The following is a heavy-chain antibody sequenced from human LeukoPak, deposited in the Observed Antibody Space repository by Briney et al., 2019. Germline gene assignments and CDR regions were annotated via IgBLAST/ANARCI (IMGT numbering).Heavy chain of an antibody. Sequence: GGSLRLSCAASGFTFSSYSMNWVRQAPGKGLEWVSSISSSSSYIYYADSVKGRFTISRDNSKNTLYLQMNSLRAEDTAVYYCARDCCGKRFDYWGQGTLVTVSS. V-gene: IGHV3-21*01. CDR1: GFTFSSYS. J-gene: IGHJ4*02. CDR3: ARDCCGKRFDY. D-gene: IGHD1-26*01. CDR2: ISSSSSYI.